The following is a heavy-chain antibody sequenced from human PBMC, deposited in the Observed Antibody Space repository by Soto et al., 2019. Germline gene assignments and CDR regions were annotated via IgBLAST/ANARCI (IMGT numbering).Heavy chain of an antibody. CDR3: AKGGRQWLVTSDFNY. CDR2: VSHDGRNT. CDR1: GFSFSNYG. J-gene: IGHJ4*02. V-gene: IGHV3-30*18. Sequence: QVQLVQSGGGVVQPGRSLRLSCAASGFSFSNYGMHWLRQAPGKGLEWVAVVSHDGRNTHYADSVKGRFTISRDSSKNTVSLEMTSLRAEDTAVYYCAKGGRQWLVTSDFNYWGQGALVTVSS. D-gene: IGHD6-19*01.